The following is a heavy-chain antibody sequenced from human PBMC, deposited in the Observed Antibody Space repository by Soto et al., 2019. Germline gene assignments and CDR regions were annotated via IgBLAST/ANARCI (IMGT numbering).Heavy chain of an antibody. CDR2: IYPGDSDT. D-gene: IGHD3-10*01. Sequence: GESLKISCKGSGHSFTSYWIGWVRQMPGKGLEWMGIIYPGDSDTRYSPSFQGQVTISADKSISTAYLQWSSLKASDTAMDYCASGLGTMVREAYYYYGMDVWGQGTTVTVSS. J-gene: IGHJ6*02. V-gene: IGHV5-51*01. CDR1: GHSFTSYW. CDR3: ASGLGTMVREAYYYYGMDV.